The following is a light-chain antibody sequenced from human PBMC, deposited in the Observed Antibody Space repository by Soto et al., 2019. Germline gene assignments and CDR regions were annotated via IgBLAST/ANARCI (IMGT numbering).Light chain of an antibody. CDR3: MQGVETPFT. CDR1: ESLLFTNGYNY. V-gene: IGKV2-28*01. J-gene: IGKJ3*01. CDR2: LGS. Sequence: DIVMTQSPLSLPVTPGEAASISCRSSESLLFTNGYNYLDWYVQKPGQSPQLLIYLGSHRAPGVPDRFSGRGSGTDFTLKISRVAAADVGFYYCMQGVETPFTFGPGTKVDIK.